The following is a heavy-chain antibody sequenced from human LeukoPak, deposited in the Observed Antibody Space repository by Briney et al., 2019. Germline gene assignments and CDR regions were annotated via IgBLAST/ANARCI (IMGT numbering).Heavy chain of an antibody. CDR1: GFTFSNYW. CDR3: ARASDPWLQLT. CDR2: IKQDGGEK. D-gene: IGHD5-24*01. J-gene: IGHJ5*02. Sequence: GGSLRLACAASGFTFSNYWMIWVRQAPGKGLEWVGNIKQDGGEKRYADSVRGRFSISRDNAQTSLYLQMNSLRAEDTAVYYCARASDPWLQLTWGQGTLVPVSS. V-gene: IGHV3-7*05.